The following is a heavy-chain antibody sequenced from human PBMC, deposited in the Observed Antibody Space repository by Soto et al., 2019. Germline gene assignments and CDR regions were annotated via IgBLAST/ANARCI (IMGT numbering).Heavy chain of an antibody. CDR1: GFRFSTYD. D-gene: IGHD4-4*01. J-gene: IGHJ6*02. CDR3: VRQAKLTTVTANVGYYDGLDV. V-gene: IGHV3-23*01. Sequence: DVQLLESGGGLVQPGGSLRLSCAASGFRFSTYDMSWVRQAPGKGLEWVSVMSGSGSGTYYVDSVKGRFTISRDNSKNTLYLQMNSLRAEDTAVYYCVRQAKLTTVTANVGYYDGLDVWGQGTTVTVSS. CDR2: MSGSGSGT.